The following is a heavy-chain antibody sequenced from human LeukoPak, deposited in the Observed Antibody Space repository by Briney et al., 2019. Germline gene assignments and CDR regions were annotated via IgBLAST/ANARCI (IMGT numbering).Heavy chain of an antibody. V-gene: IGHV1-2*02. Sequence: ASVKLSCKASGYSFTGYFMQWVRQAPGQGLEWMGWINPNSGDTNYAQKFQGRVTMTRDTSISTAYMELSRLRSDDAAVYYCARPALANNAFDIWAKGQWSPSLQ. J-gene: IGHJ3*02. CDR3: ARPALANNAFDI. CDR2: INPNSGDT. CDR1: GYSFTGYF.